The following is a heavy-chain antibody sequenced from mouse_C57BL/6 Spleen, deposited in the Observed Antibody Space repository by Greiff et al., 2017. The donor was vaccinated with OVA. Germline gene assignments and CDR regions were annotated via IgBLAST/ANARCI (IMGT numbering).Heavy chain of an antibody. CDR3: ARSTGFDY. V-gene: IGHV1-76*01. CDR2: IYTGSGNT. CDR1: GYTFTAYY. Sequence: QVQLQQSGAELVRPGASVKLSCKASGYTFTAYYINWVKQRPGQGLEWIARIYTGSGNTYYNEKFKGKATLTAEKSSSTAYMQLSSLTSEDSAVYFCARSTGFDYWGQGTTLTVSS. J-gene: IGHJ2*01. D-gene: IGHD4-1*01.